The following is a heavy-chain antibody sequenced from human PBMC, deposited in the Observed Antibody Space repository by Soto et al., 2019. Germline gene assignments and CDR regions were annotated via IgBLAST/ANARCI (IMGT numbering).Heavy chain of an antibody. CDR3: AKDHNYYDSSGYSIDY. V-gene: IGHV3-30*18. CDR1: GFTFSSYG. Sequence: GGSLRLSCAASGFTFSSYGMHWVRQAPGKGLEWVAVISYDGSNKYYADSVKGRFTISRDNSKNTLYLQMNSLRAEDTAVYYCAKDHNYYDSSGYSIDYWGQGTLVTVSS. CDR2: ISYDGSNK. J-gene: IGHJ4*02. D-gene: IGHD3-22*01.